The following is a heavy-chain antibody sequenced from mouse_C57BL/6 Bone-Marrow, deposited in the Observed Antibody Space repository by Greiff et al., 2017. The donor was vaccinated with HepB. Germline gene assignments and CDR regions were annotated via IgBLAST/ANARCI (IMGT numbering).Heavy chain of an antibody. D-gene: IGHD3-2*02. CDR2: IHPSDSDT. J-gene: IGHJ3*01. CDR3: AREARQLRPPSFAY. CDR1: GYTFTSYW. V-gene: IGHV1-74*01. Sequence: QVQLQQPGAELVKPGASVKVSCKASGYTFTSYWMHWVKQRPGQGLEWIGRIHPSDSDTNYNQKFKGKATLTADKSSSTAYMQLSSLTYEDSAVYYCAREARQLRPPSFAYWGQGTLVTVSA.